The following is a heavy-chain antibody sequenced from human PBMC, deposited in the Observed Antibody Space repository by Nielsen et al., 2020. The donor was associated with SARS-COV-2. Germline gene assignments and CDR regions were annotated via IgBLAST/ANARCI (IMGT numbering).Heavy chain of an antibody. D-gene: IGHD3-10*01. V-gene: IGHV3-30*04. J-gene: IGHJ4*02. CDR2: ISYDGSNK. CDR3: ARDARGAMDY. Sequence: GESLKISCAASGFTFSSYAMHWVRQAPGKGLEWVAVISYDGSNKYYADSVKGRFTISRDNSKNTLYLQMNSLRAEDTAVYYCARDARGAMDYWGQGTLVTVSS. CDR1: GFTFSSYA.